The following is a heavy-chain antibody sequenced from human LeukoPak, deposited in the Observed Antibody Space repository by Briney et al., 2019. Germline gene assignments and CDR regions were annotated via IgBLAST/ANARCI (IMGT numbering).Heavy chain of an antibody. Sequence: ASVKVSCKASGYTFTNYGMNWVRQAPGQGLEWMGCINTNTGNPTYAQGFTGRFVFSLDTSVSTAYLQIGSLKAEDTAVYYCARGETTVTIVHWGQGTLVTVSS. CDR3: ARGETTVTIVH. D-gene: IGHD4-17*01. CDR2: INTNTGNP. J-gene: IGHJ4*02. CDR1: GYTFTNYG. V-gene: IGHV7-4-1*01.